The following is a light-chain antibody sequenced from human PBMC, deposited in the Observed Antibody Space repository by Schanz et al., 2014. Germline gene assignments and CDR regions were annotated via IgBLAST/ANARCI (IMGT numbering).Light chain of an antibody. CDR3: QQYNDWPSWT. J-gene: IGKJ1*01. V-gene: IGKV3-15*01. CDR2: AAS. CDR1: QSVSSSY. Sequence: EIVLTQSPGTLSLSPGERATLSCRASQSVSSSYLAWYQQKPGQAPRLLIYAASTRATGIPARFSGSGSGTEFTLTISSLQSEDFAVYYCQQYNDWPSWTFGQGTKVEIK.